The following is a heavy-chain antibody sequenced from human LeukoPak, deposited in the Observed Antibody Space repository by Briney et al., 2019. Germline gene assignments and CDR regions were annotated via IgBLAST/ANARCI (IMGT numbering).Heavy chain of an antibody. V-gene: IGHV3-48*04. D-gene: IGHD2-21*01. CDR1: GFTFSSYS. J-gene: IGHJ3*02. CDR2: ISSSSSTI. CDR3: ARDEVSSLVVIAITDAFDI. Sequence: GGSLRLSCAASGFTFSSYSMNWVRQAPGKGLEWVSYISSSSSTIYYADSVKGRFTISRDNAKNSLYLQMNSLRAEDTAVYYCARDEVSSLVVIAITDAFDIWGQGTMVTVSS.